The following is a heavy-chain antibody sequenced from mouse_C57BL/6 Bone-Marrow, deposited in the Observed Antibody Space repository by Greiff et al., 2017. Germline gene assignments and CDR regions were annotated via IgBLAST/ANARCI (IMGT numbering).Heavy chain of an antibody. CDR2: IRNKANGYTT. D-gene: IGHD2-1*01. V-gene: IGHV7-3*01. Sequence: EVKLVESGGGLVQPGGSLRLSCAASGFTFTDYYMSWVRQPPGKALEWLGFIRNKANGYTTEYSASVKGRFTISRDNSQSILYLQMNALRAEDSATYYCASPSYYGNYVLAMDYWGQGTSVTVSS. J-gene: IGHJ4*01. CDR1: GFTFTDYY. CDR3: ASPSYYGNYVLAMDY.